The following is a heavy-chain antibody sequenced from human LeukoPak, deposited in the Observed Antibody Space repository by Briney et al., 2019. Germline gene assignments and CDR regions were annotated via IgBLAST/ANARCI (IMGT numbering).Heavy chain of an antibody. CDR1: GFTFSSYA. CDR2: IWSDGSNK. CDR3: ARQEGDYGIMVF. V-gene: IGHV3-33*08. Sequence: PGGSLRLSCTASGFTFSSYAIHWVRQAPGKGLEWVAVIWSDGSNKYYADSVKGRFTISRDNSKNTLNLQMNSLRAEDTAVYYCARQEGDYGIMVFWGQGTLVTVSS. D-gene: IGHD4-17*01. J-gene: IGHJ4*02.